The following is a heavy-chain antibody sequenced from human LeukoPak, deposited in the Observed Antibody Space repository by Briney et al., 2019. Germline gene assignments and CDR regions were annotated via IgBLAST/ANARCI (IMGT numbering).Heavy chain of an antibody. Sequence: SETLSLTCAVYGGSFSGYYWSWLRQPPGKGGEWSGEINHSGSNNYNTSLKSRVTISVDTSKNQFSLKLSSVTAADTAVYYGARVRNSSGDYLWVAFDIWGQGTMVTVSS. V-gene: IGHV4-34*01. CDR2: INHSGSN. CDR1: GGSFSGYY. J-gene: IGHJ3*02. CDR3: ARVRNSSGDYLWVAFDI. D-gene: IGHD3-22*01.